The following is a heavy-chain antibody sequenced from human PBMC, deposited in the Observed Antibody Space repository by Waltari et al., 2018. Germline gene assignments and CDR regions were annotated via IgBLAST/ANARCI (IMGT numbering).Heavy chain of an antibody. CDR1: GFSFSTYV. J-gene: IGHJ3*02. CDR2: ISGSGGT. V-gene: IGHV3-23*01. Sequence: EAQLLESGGGLAQPGGSLRLSCAASGFSFSTYVMNCVRQAPGKGLEWVSSISGSGGTHYADSVKGRFTVSRDNSKNTLYLQMNSLGDEDTAVYYCARDHKVYSAFDIWGQGTMVTVSS. D-gene: IGHD2-21*01. CDR3: ARDHKVYSAFDI.